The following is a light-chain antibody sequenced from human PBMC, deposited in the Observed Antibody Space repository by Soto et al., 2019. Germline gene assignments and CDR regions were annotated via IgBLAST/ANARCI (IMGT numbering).Light chain of an antibody. Sequence: EIVLTQSPATLSSFPGDRVTLSCRASQAVNTRLAWYQHKPGQAPRLLIYLASNSAAGVPARFSGSGSGTDFTLTISDVEPEDFAVYYCHQRQSWPRTFGQGTKVYIK. J-gene: IGKJ1*01. V-gene: IGKV3-11*01. CDR1: QAVNTR. CDR3: HQRQSWPRT. CDR2: LAS.